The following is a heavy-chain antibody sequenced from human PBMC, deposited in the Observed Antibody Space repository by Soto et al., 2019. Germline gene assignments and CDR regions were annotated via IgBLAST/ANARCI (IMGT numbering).Heavy chain of an antibody. V-gene: IGHV1-69*08. CDR1: GGTFSSYT. Sequence: QVQLVQSGAEVKKPGSSVKVSCKASGGTFSSYTISWVRQAPGQGLEWMGRIIPILGIANYAQKFQGRVTITADKSTSTAYMELSSLRSEDTAVYYCARDGHGSGKESDPWGQGTLVTVSS. J-gene: IGHJ5*02. D-gene: IGHD3-10*01. CDR3: ARDGHGSGKESDP. CDR2: IIPILGIA.